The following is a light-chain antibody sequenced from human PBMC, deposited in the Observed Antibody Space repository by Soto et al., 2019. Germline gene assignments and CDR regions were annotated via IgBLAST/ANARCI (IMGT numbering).Light chain of an antibody. CDR1: QDIKSY. CDR3: QQVNDYPIT. CDR2: PAS. Sequence: DIQLTQSPSFLSASVGDRVTIACRASQDIKSYLAWYQQKPGKAPKLLIYPASTLQSGVPSRFSGSGSGTEFTLTISSLQPEDFATYHCQQVNDYPITFGQGTRREIK. V-gene: IGKV1-9*01. J-gene: IGKJ5*01.